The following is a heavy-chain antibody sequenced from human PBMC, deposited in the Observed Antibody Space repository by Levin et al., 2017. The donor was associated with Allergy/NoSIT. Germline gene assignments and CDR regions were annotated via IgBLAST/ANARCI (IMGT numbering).Heavy chain of an antibody. Sequence: SLKISCAASGFTFDDYAMHWVRQAPGKGLEWVSGISWNSGSIGYADSVKGRFTISRDNAKNSLYLQMNSLRAEDTALYYCAKDQSMSSSWFDYFDYWGQGTLVTVSS. CDR3: AKDQSMSSSWFDYFDY. CDR1: GFTFDDYA. D-gene: IGHD6-13*01. V-gene: IGHV3-9*01. J-gene: IGHJ4*02. CDR2: ISWNSGSI.